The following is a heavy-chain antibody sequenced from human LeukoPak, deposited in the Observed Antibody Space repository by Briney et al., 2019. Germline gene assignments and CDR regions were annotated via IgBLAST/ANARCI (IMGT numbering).Heavy chain of an antibody. CDR3: AKDHSQNFDY. J-gene: IGHJ4*02. D-gene: IGHD5-18*01. CDR1: GFTFSNYG. V-gene: IGHV3-30*02. Sequence: GGSLRLSCAASGFTFSNYGMHWVRQAPGKGLEGVAFLRRDGSDKYYADSVKGRFTIPRDNSKNTVYLQMNSLRPEDTAVYYCAKDHSQNFDYWGQGTLVTVSS. CDR2: LRRDGSDK.